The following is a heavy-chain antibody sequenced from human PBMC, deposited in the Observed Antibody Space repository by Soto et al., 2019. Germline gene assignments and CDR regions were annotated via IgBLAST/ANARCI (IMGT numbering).Heavy chain of an antibody. CDR2: IGTAGDT. Sequence: EVQLVESGGGLVQPGGSLRLSCAASGFTFSSYDMHWVRQATGKGLEWFSAIGTAGDTYYPGSVKGRFTISRENAKNSLYLQMNTLRAGDTAVYYCARGGGYNTGWFDPWGQGTLVTVSS. CDR1: GFTFSSYD. V-gene: IGHV3-13*01. J-gene: IGHJ5*02. CDR3: ARGGGYNTGWFDP. D-gene: IGHD1-20*01.